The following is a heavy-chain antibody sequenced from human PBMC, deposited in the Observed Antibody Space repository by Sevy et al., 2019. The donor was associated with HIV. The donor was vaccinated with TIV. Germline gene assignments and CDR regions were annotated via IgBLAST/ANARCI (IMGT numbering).Heavy chain of an antibody. CDR2: IKQDGSEK. D-gene: IGHD3-22*01. Sequence: GGCLRLSCAASGFTFSNYWMSWVRQAPGKGLEWVANIKQDGSEKYYVDSVKGRFTISRDNAKNSLYLQMNSLIAEDTAVYYCARPYRTDPFYYSGSGGYYYPSYFDYWGQGTLVTVSS. J-gene: IGHJ4*02. V-gene: IGHV3-7*01. CDR1: GFTFSNYW. CDR3: ARPYRTDPFYYSGSGGYYYPSYFDY.